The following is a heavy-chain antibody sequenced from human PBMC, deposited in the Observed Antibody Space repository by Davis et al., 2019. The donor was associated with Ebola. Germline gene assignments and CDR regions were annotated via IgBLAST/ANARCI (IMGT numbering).Heavy chain of an antibody. CDR1: GFVFSSYV. CDR2: LGLSADT. CDR3: VKDTSNIWFDV. J-gene: IGHJ3*01. D-gene: IGHD2/OR15-2a*01. Sequence: GESLKISCAASGFVFSSYVMSWVRRAPGKGLEWVSTLGLSADTYYADSVKGRFTISRDNSKNTLHLQMNSLRVEDTAMYYCVKDTSNIWFDVWGQGTLVTVSA. V-gene: IGHV3-23*01.